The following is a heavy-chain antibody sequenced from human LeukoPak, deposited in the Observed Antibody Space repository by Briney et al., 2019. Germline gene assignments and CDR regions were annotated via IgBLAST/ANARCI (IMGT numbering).Heavy chain of an antibody. CDR3: ARDRKGVYDFWSGPPYYYGMDV. Sequence: GGSLRLSCAASGFTFSSYAMSWVRQAPGKGLEWVSAISGSGGSTYYADSVKGRFTISRDNSKNTLYLQMNSLRAEDTAVYYCARDRKGVYDFWSGPPYYYGMDVWGQGTTVTVSS. D-gene: IGHD3-3*01. J-gene: IGHJ6*02. CDR1: GFTFSSYA. CDR2: ISGSGGST. V-gene: IGHV3-23*01.